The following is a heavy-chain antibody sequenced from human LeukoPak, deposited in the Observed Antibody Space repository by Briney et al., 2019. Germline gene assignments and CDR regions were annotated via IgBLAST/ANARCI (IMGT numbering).Heavy chain of an antibody. V-gene: IGHV4-59*01. CDR3: ARVGRGDHTWGSYSFDY. J-gene: IGHJ4*02. Sequence: PSETLSLTCTVSGDFISSYYWSWIRQPPGKGLEWIGYISYSGNTNHNPSLKNRVTISIDTSNNHFSLRLTSVTAADTAVYYCARVGRGDHTWGSYSFDYRGRGTLVTVSS. CDR1: GDFISSYY. CDR2: ISYSGNT. D-gene: IGHD1-26*01.